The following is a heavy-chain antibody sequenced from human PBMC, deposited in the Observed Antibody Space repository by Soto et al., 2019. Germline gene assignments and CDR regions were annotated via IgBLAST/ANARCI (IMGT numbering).Heavy chain of an antibody. V-gene: IGHV1-3*01. CDR3: ARDGVYSSSWPQYYFDY. Sequence: QVQLVQSGAEVKKPGASVKVSCKASGYTFTSYAMHWVRQAPGQRLEWMGWINAGNGNTKYSQKFQGRVTITRDTSASTAYMELSSLRSEDTAVYYCARDGVYSSSWPQYYFDYWGQGTLVTVSS. J-gene: IGHJ4*02. CDR1: GYTFTSYA. D-gene: IGHD6-6*01. CDR2: INAGNGNT.